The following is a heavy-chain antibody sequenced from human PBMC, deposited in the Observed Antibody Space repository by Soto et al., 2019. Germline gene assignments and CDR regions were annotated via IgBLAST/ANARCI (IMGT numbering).Heavy chain of an antibody. CDR2: IIPIFGTA. CDR1: GGTFSSYA. Sequence: SVKVSCKASGGTFSSYAISWVLQAPGQGLEWMGGIIPIFGTANYAQKFQGRATITADESTSTAYMELSSLRSEDTAVYYCARGLDCSSTSCYKGGYYYYGMDVWGQGTTVTVSS. CDR3: ARGLDCSSTSCYKGGYYYYGMDV. V-gene: IGHV1-69*13. D-gene: IGHD2-2*02. J-gene: IGHJ6*02.